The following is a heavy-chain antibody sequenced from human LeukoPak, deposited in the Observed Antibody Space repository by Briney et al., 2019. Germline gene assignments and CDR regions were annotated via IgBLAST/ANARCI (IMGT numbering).Heavy chain of an antibody. Sequence: GRSLRLSCAASGFAFSKYAMHWVRQAPGKGLEWVTIISDDGRSNYADSVEGRFTISRDNSKNTLYLQMSSLRAEDTAVYYCASTSGYDFWDMGYWGQGTLVTVSS. CDR3: ASTSGYDFWDMGY. CDR1: GFAFSKYA. V-gene: IGHV3-30*04. J-gene: IGHJ4*02. D-gene: IGHD5-12*01. CDR2: ISDDGRS.